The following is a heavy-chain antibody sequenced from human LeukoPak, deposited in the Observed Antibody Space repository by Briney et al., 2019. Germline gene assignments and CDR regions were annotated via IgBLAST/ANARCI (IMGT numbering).Heavy chain of an antibody. Sequence: SETLSLTCTVSGGSISSSSYYWGWIRQPPGKGLEWIGSIYYSGSTYYNPSLKSRVTISVDTSKNQFSLKLSSVTAADTAVYYCARDLGHAAADVNYWGQGTLVTVSS. J-gene: IGHJ4*02. CDR2: IYYSGST. V-gene: IGHV4-39*07. CDR3: ARDLGHAAADVNY. D-gene: IGHD6-13*01. CDR1: GGSISSSSYY.